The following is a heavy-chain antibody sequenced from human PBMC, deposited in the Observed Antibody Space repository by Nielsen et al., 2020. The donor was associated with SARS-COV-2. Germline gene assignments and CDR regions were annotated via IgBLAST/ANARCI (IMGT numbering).Heavy chain of an antibody. CDR2: ISYEGSKQ. J-gene: IGHJ4*02. Sequence: WLRQPPGKGLEWVAYISYEGSKQFYADSVKGRFTISRDFSKTTLYLQMNSLRAEDTAMYYCAKDRATFMIYFRRGGPDYWGQGTLVTVSS. D-gene: IGHD3/OR15-3a*01. V-gene: IGHV3-30*18. CDR3: AKDRATFMIYFRRGGPDY.